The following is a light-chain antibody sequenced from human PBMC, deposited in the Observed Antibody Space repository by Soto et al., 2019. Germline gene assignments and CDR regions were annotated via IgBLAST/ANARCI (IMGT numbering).Light chain of an antibody. CDR2: GAS. V-gene: IGKV3-20*01. Sequence: EIVVAQSPGTLSVSPGERATLSCRASQSVSSYLAWYKQKPGQAPRLLIYGASNRATGIPDRFSGSGSGTDVTMTISKLEPEDVAVYYGQQYGGSPRTFGQGTKVDIK. J-gene: IGKJ1*01. CDR3: QQYGGSPRT. CDR1: QSVSSY.